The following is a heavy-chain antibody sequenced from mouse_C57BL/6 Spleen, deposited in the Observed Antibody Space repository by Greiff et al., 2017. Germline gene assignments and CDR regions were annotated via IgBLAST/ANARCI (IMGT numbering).Heavy chain of an antibody. CDR3: ARGDYGGWYFDV. J-gene: IGHJ1*03. V-gene: IGHV1-52*01. CDR1: GYTFTSYW. Sequence: QVQLQQPGAELVRPGSSVKLSCKASGYTFTSYWMHWVKQRPIQGLEWIGNIDPSDSETHYNQKFKDKATLTVDKSSSTAYMQRSSLTSEDSAVYYCARGDYGGWYFDVWGTGTTVTVSS. D-gene: IGHD2-13*01. CDR2: IDPSDSET.